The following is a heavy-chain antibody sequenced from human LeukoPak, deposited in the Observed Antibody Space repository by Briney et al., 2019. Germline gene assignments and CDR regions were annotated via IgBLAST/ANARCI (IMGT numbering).Heavy chain of an antibody. V-gene: IGHV3-48*02. D-gene: IGHD4-23*01. Sequence: GGSLRLSCAASGFTFSYFSMNWVRQAPGKGLEWVSYISSSSTSIIYYADSVKGRFTISGDNAKNSLYLQMTSLRDEDTAVYYCARGGGGNSFDYWGQGTLVTVSS. CDR2: ISSSSTSII. J-gene: IGHJ4*01. CDR1: GFTFSYFS. CDR3: ARGGGGNSFDY.